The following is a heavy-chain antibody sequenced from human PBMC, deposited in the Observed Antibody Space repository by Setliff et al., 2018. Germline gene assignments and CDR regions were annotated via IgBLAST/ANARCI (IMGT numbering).Heavy chain of an antibody. CDR2: ISPKSGGT. D-gene: IGHD2-15*01. CDR1: GYIFNDFY. CDR3: AREAVVVVSPTDYRYYMDV. Sequence: GASVKVSCKASGYIFNDFYIHWVRQAPGQGLEWMGWISPKSGGTNYGQKFQGRVTMTRDTSISTVYMELSRLRSEDTAVYYCAREAVVVVSPTDYRYYMDVWGKGTTVTVSS. V-gene: IGHV1-2*02. J-gene: IGHJ6*03.